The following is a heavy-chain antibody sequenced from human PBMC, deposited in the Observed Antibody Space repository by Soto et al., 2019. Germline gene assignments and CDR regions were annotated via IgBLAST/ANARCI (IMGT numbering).Heavy chain of an antibody. Sequence: SETMSVTCAVYGGSFCGYYWSWIRKPPGKGLEWIGEINHSGSTNYNPSLKSRVTISVDTSKNQFSLKLSSVTAADTAVYYCARGGVLLWFGELALDYYYGMVVWGQGTTVTVSS. CDR1: GGSFCGYY. V-gene: IGHV4-34*01. D-gene: IGHD3-10*01. J-gene: IGHJ6*02. CDR2: INHSGST. CDR3: ARGGVLLWFGELALDYYYGMVV.